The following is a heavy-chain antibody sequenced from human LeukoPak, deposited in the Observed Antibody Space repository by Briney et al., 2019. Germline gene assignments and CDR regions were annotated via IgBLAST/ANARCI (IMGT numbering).Heavy chain of an antibody. J-gene: IGHJ4*02. V-gene: IGHV3-9*01. CDR2: ISWNSGSI. CDR3: AKAPDSPGYSSGWYPFDY. Sequence: GRSLRLSCAASGFTFDDYAMHWVRHAPGKGLEWVSGISWNSGSIGYADSVKGRFTISRDNAKNSLYLQMNSLRAEDTALYYCAKAPDSPGYSSGWYPFDYWGQGTLVTVSS. CDR1: GFTFDDYA. D-gene: IGHD6-19*01.